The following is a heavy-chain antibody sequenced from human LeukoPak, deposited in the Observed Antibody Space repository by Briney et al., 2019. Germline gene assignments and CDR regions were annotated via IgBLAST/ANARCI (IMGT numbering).Heavy chain of an antibody. CDR1: GGSISSGDYY. CDR2: IYYSGST. CDR3: ARVGYSYGSYYFDY. J-gene: IGHJ4*02. V-gene: IGHV4-30-4*08. Sequence: SETLSLTCTVSGGSISSGDYYWSWIRQPPGKGLEWIGYIYYSGSTYYNPSLKSRVTISVDTSKNQFSLKLSSVTAADTAVYYCARVGYSYGSYYFDYWGQGTLVTVSS. D-gene: IGHD5-18*01.